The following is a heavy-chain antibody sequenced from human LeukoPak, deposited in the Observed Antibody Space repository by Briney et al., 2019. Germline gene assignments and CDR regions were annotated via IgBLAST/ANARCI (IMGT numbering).Heavy chain of an antibody. CDR1: GGSISSSNW. D-gene: IGHD6-6*01. J-gene: IGHJ4*02. Sequence: SETLSLTYAVSGGSISSSNWWSWVRQPPGKGLEWIGEIYHSGSTNYNPSLKSRVTISVDKSKNQFSLKLSSVTAADTAVYYCARDGDSSSGVLDYWGQGTLVTVSS. V-gene: IGHV4-4*02. CDR2: IYHSGST. CDR3: ARDGDSSSGVLDY.